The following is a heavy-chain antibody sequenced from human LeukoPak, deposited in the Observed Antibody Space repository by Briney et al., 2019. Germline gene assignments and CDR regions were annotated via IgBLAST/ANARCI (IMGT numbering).Heavy chain of an antibody. CDR3: ARVPDGLVRGVISGRDGDAFDI. CDR1: GGSISSGSYY. D-gene: IGHD3-10*01. CDR2: IYTSGST. J-gene: IGHJ3*02. V-gene: IGHV4-61*02. Sequence: KPSQTLSLTCTVSGGSISSGSYYWSWIRQPAGKGLEWIGRIYTSGSTNYNPSLKSRVTISVDTSTNQFSLRLSSVTAADTAVYYCARVPDGLVRGVISGRDGDAFDIWGQGTMVTVSS.